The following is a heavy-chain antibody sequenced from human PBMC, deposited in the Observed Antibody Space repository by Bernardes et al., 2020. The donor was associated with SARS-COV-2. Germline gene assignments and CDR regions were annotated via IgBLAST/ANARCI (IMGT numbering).Heavy chain of an antibody. CDR2: TSYRSKWNY. CDR3: ARGANYAMGV. V-gene: IGHV6-1*01. Sequence: SLTCAISGDSVSSNSAVWHWIRQSPSRGLEWLGRTSYRSKWNYDYAVSVKSRITISPDTSKNQFSLELTSVTPDDTAVYYCARGANYAMGVWGQGTTVTVSS. CDR1: GDSVSSNSAV. J-gene: IGHJ6*02.